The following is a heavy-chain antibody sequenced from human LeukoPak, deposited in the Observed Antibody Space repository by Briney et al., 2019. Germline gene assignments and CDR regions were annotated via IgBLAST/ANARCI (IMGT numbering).Heavy chain of an antibody. J-gene: IGHJ3*02. Sequence: PSQTLSLTCTVSGDSINSGGYYWSWIRQHPGEALEWIGNIYKSGVTSYNPSLKSRVTISLDTSKNQFSLKMTSMTAADSATYYCARDPVPIWGQGTMVIVSS. V-gene: IGHV4-31*03. CDR2: IYKSGVT. D-gene: IGHD2-2*01. CDR3: ARDPVPI. CDR1: GDSINSGGYY.